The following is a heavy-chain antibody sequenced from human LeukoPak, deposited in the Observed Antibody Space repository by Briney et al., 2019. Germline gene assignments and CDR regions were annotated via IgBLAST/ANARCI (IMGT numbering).Heavy chain of an antibody. Sequence: SETLSLTCAVSGGSISSSNWWSWVRQAPGKGLEWIGEIYHSGSTNYNPSLKSRVTISVDKSKNQFSLKLSSVTAADTAVYYCARGQYYGSGRFDYWGQGTLVTVSS. V-gene: IGHV4-4*02. CDR3: ARGQYYGSGRFDY. J-gene: IGHJ4*02. CDR2: IYHSGST. CDR1: GGSISSSNW. D-gene: IGHD3-10*01.